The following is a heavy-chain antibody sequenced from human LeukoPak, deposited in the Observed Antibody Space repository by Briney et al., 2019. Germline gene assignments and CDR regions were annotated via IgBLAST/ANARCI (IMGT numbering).Heavy chain of an antibody. CDR3: ARGDVVVTAYDY. V-gene: IGHV1-2*06. CDR2: INPNSGGT. D-gene: IGHD2-21*02. J-gene: IGHJ4*02. CDR1: GYTFTGYY. Sequence: ASVKVSCKASGYTFTGYYMHWVRQAPGQGLEWMGRINPNSGGTNYAQKFQGRVTMTRDASISTAYMELSRLRSDDTAVYYCARGDVVVTAYDYWGQGTLVTVSS.